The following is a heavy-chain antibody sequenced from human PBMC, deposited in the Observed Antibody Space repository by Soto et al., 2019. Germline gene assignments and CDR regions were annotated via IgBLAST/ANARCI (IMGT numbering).Heavy chain of an antibody. CDR1: GGTFSSYA. D-gene: IGHD3-22*01. CDR3: ARDRLDYYDSSGHQHNWFDP. Sequence: WASVKVSCKASGGTFSSYAISWVRQAPGQGLEWMGGIIPIFGTANYAQKFQGRVTITADESTSTAYMELSSLRSEDTAVYYCARDRLDYYDSSGHQHNWFDPWGQGTLVTVSS. CDR2: IIPIFGTA. J-gene: IGHJ5*02. V-gene: IGHV1-69*13.